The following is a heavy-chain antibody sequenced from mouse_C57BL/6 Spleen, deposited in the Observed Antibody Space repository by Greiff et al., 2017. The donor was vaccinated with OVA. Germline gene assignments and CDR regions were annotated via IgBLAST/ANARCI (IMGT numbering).Heavy chain of an antibody. CDR3: ARENSNYYFDY. Sequence: QVQLQQPGAELVKPGASVKLSCKASGYTFTSYWMHWVKQRPGQGLEWIGMIHPNSGSTNYNEKFKSKATLTVDKSSSTAYMQLSSLTSEDSAVYYCARENSNYYFDYWGQGTTLTVSS. D-gene: IGHD2-5*01. CDR2: IHPNSGST. CDR1: GYTFTSYW. V-gene: IGHV1-64*01. J-gene: IGHJ2*01.